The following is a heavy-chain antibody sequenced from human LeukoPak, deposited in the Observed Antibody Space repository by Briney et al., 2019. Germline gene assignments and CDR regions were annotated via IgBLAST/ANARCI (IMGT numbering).Heavy chain of an antibody. Sequence: GGSLRLSCEASGFTFNTYSMNWARQAPGKGLEWVSAMSGSSGTTYYADSVMGRFTISRDNSKNTLYLQMNSLRAEDTAVYYCARRSGIAVAGAFDYWGQGTLVTVSS. V-gene: IGHV3-23*01. D-gene: IGHD6-19*01. CDR1: GFTFNTYS. J-gene: IGHJ4*02. CDR3: ARRSGIAVAGAFDY. CDR2: MSGSSGTT.